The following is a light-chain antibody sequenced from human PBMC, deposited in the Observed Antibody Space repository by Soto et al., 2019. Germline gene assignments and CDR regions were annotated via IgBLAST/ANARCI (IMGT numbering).Light chain of an antibody. CDR2: DAS. CDR1: QSITNC. V-gene: IGKV1-5*03. CDR3: QQHNPYSPYT. Sequence: DIQMTQSPSTLSASVGDRVTITCRASQSITNCLAWYQQKPGKAPKLLIFDASSLRSGVPSRFSGSGSGTEFTLTISSLQPEECATYYCQQHNPYSPYTFGQGTKLEIK. J-gene: IGKJ2*01.